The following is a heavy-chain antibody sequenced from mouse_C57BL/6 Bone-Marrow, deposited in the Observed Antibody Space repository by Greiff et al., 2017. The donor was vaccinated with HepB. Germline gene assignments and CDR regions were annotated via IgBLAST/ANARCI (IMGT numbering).Heavy chain of an antibody. CDR3: AGEGSDYYGSSWFAY. CDR1: GYTFTSYW. V-gene: IGHV1-50*01. CDR2: IDPSDSST. J-gene: IGHJ3*01. Sequence: QVQLQQPGAELVKPGASVKLSCKASGYTFTSYWMQWVKQRPGQGLEWIGEIDPSDSSTNYNQKFKGKATLNLDPSSSPAYIQLSSRTSADSAVYDCAGEGSDYYGSSWFAYWGQGTLVTVSA. D-gene: IGHD1-1*01.